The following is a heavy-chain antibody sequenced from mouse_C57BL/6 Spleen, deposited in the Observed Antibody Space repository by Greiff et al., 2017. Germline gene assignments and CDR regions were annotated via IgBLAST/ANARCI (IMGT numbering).Heavy chain of an antibody. CDR2: IHPNSGST. Sequence: QVHVKQPGAELVKPGASVKLSCKASGYTFTSYWMHWVKQRPGQGLEWIGMIHPNSGSTNYNEKFKSKATLTVDKSSSTAYMQLSSLTSEDSAVYYCATPPDAMDYWGQGTSVTVSS. V-gene: IGHV1-64*01. CDR1: GYTFTSYW. J-gene: IGHJ4*01. CDR3: ATPPDAMDY.